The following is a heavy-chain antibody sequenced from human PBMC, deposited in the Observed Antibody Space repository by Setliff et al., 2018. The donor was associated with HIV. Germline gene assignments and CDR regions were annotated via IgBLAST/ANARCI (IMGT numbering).Heavy chain of an antibody. CDR3: ARVATVSHPGDYFDY. CDR1: GYTFSNYD. D-gene: IGHD4-4*01. V-gene: IGHV1-8*01. CDR2: MNPNSGNT. Sequence: ASVKVSCKASGYTFSNYDINWVRQATGQGLEWVGWMNPNSGNTGYAQKFQGRVTLTRNTSISTAYMELSSLRSEDTAVYSCARVATVSHPGDYFDYWGQGTLVTVPQ. J-gene: IGHJ4*02.